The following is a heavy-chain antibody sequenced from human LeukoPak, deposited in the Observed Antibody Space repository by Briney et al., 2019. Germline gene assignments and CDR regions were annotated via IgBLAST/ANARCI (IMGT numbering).Heavy chain of an antibody. CDR2: FDPEDGET. D-gene: IGHD6-13*01. CDR1: GYTLTELS. J-gene: IGHJ4*02. Sequence: ASVKVSCKVSGYTLTELSMHWVRQAPGKGLEWMGGFDPEDGETIYAQKFQGRVTMTEDTSTDTAYMGLSSLRSEDTAVYYCATDYSSSWYFDYWGQGTLVTVSS. V-gene: IGHV1-24*01. CDR3: ATDYSSSWYFDY.